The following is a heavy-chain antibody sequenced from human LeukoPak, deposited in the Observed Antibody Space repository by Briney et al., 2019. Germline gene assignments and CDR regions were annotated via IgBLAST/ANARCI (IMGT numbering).Heavy chain of an antibody. D-gene: IGHD2-21*01. CDR1: GFTFSDYY. CDR3: ARGLCGGDCYDY. V-gene: IGHV3-11*06. Sequence: GGSLRLSCAPSGFTFSDYYMSWIRQAPGKGLEWVSSISSSSSYIYYADSVKGRFTISRDNAKSSVDLQMNSLRAEDTAVYYCARGLCGGDCYDYWGQGTLVTVSS. J-gene: IGHJ4*02. CDR2: ISSSSSYI.